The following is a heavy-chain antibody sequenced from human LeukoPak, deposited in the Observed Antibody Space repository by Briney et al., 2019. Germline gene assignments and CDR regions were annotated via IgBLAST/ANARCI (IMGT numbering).Heavy chain of an antibody. V-gene: IGHV3-30*02. J-gene: IGHJ4*02. CDR1: GFTFSDYA. Sequence: GGSLRLSCEASGFTFSDYAMQWLRQAPGKGLEWVAFIRFDGTTTYYADPVKGRFVISRDNSKKSLFLQMNSLRPEDTALYFCVKGSYITPVGPGVYWGQGALVSVS. CDR3: VKGSYITPVGPGVY. D-gene: IGHD2-2*02. CDR2: IRFDGTTT.